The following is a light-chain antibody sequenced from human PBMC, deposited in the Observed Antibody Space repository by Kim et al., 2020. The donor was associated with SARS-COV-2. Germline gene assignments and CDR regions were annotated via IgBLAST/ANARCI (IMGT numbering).Light chain of an antibody. CDR2: TDN. Sequence: QSVLTQPPSASGTPGQRVTISCSGSSSNIGSNYVSWYQHLPGTAPKLLIYTDNQRPSGVPDRFSGSKSGTSAFLAISGLQSEDEADYYCAAWDDGLRGRMFGGGTQLTVL. CDR3: AAWDDGLRGRM. J-gene: IGLJ3*02. V-gene: IGLV1-44*01. CDR1: SSNIGSNY.